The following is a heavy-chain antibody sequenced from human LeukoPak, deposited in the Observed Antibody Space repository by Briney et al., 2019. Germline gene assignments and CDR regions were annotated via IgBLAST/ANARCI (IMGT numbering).Heavy chain of an antibody. D-gene: IGHD3-9*01. Sequence: GGSLRLSCTASGFTFSSYWMHWVRQAPGKGPVWVSRINSDGGTTSFADSVKGRFTISRDSSKDTLYLQMNSLRAEDTAVYYCARGAFLTGYYNLPHYYYAMDVWGQGTAVTVSS. CDR3: ARGAFLTGYYNLPHYYYAMDV. CDR1: GFTFSSYW. CDR2: INSDGGTT. J-gene: IGHJ6*02. V-gene: IGHV3-74*01.